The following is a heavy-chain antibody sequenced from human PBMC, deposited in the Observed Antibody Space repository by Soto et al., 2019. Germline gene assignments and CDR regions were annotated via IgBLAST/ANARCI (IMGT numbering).Heavy chain of an antibody. CDR1: RVAFSKFI. J-gene: IGHJ6*02. CDR2: IIPIFGTA. CDR3: XXXXXXSPMGYYYGMDV. V-gene: IGHV1-69*01. Sequence: QAQLEQSGGEVKKPGSSVKVSCKASRVAFSKFIVTWVRQAPGLGLEWVGGIIPIFGTANYAQKFQGRVTITADESTSTSYMEVNNLRSEDTAVYXXXXXXXXSPMGYYYGMDVXXXG.